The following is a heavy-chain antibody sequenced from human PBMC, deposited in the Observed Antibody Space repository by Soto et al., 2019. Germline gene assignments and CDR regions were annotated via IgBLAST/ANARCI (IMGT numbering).Heavy chain of an antibody. D-gene: IGHD3-3*01. J-gene: IGHJ6*02. CDR1: GYSFTDYH. V-gene: IGHV1-2*04. CDR3: ARESVETIFGGHYYGMDV. CDR2: INPKSGGT. Sequence: ASVKVSCKASGYSFTDYHIHWVRQAPGQGLEWLGRINPKSGGTSTAQKFQGWVTMTTDTSISTASMELTRLTSDDTAIYYCARESVETIFGGHYYGMDVWGQGTTVTVSS.